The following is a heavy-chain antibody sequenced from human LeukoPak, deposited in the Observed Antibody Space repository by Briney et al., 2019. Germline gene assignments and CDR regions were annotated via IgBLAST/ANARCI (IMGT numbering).Heavy chain of an antibody. Sequence: GGSLRLSCAASGFTFSSYAMHWVRQAPGKGLEWVAVISYDGSNKYYADSVKGRFTISRDNSKNTLYLQMNSLRAEDTAVYYCARNPISNYDILTGCFTGEFDYWGQGTLVTVSS. CDR2: ISYDGSNK. J-gene: IGHJ4*02. CDR1: GFTFSSYA. V-gene: IGHV3-30*04. CDR3: ARNPISNYDILTGCFTGEFDY. D-gene: IGHD3-9*01.